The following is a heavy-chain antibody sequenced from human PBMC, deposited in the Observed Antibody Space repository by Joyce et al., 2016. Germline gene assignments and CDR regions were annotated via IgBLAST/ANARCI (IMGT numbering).Heavy chain of an antibody. J-gene: IGHJ4*02. CDR3: SRQTVSCHDF. V-gene: IGHV3-73*02. D-gene: IGHD2-2*01. Sequence: EVQLVESGGGLVQPGGSLKLSCAASGFTFSGSHMHWVRQAPGKGLEGVGHIRSKRDNYATHYGASVRGRFTISRDDSKNTAYLEMTGLTIEDTAMYYCSRQTVSCHDFWGQGALVTVSS. CDR1: GFTFSGSH. CDR2: IRSKRDNYAT.